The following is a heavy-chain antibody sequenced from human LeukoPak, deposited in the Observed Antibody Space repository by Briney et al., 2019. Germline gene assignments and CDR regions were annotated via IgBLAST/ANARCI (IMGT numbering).Heavy chain of an antibody. J-gene: IGHJ4*02. V-gene: IGHV3-23*01. CDR3: AKGSWRGRVDYYDSSGYHEDY. D-gene: IGHD3-22*01. CDR1: GFTFSSYA. Sequence: GGSLRLSCAASGFTFSSYAMSWVRQAPGKGLEWVSAISGSGGSTYYADSVKGRFTISRDNSKNTLYLQMNSLRAEDTAVYYCAKGSWRGRVDYYDSSGYHEDYWGQGTLVTVSS. CDR2: ISGSGGST.